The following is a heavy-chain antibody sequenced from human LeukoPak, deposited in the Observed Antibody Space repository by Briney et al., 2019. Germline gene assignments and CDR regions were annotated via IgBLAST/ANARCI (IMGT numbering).Heavy chain of an antibody. CDR1: GVSIKRYY. CDR2: IYYSGTT. Sequence: KPSETLSLTCSVSGVSIKRYYWDWVRQPPGKGLEWIGYIYYSGTTNSNPSPKSRVTISVETPKNQFSLKLSSETAADTAVYTGAGPPRRELSGWYLYWGQGILVTVSS. CDR3: AGPPRRELSGWYLY. J-gene: IGHJ4*02. V-gene: IGHV4-59*08. D-gene: IGHD6-19*01.